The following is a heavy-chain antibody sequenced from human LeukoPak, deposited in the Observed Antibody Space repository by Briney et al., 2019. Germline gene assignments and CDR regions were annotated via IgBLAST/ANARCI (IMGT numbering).Heavy chain of an antibody. V-gene: IGHV1-24*01. CDR1: GYTLTELS. CDR3: ASISSHFLRPPYFAY. CDR2: FDPEDGET. Sequence: ASVKVSCKVSGYTLTELSMHWVRQAPGKGLEWMGGFDPEDGETIYAQKFQGRVTMTEDTSTDTAYMELSSLRSEDTAVYYCASISSHFLRPPYFAYWGQGTLVTVSS. J-gene: IGHJ4*02. D-gene: IGHD2/OR15-2a*01.